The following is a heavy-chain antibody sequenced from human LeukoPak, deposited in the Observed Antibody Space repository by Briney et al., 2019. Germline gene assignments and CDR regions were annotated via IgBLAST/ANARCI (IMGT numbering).Heavy chain of an antibody. V-gene: IGHV4-34*01. CDR3: ARAQLWFKTLGY. D-gene: IGHD5-18*01. J-gene: IGHJ4*02. CDR1: GGSISSYY. CDR2: INHSGST. Sequence: SETLSLTCTVSGGSISSYYWSWIRQPPGKGLEWIGEINHSGSTNYNPSLKSRVTISVDTSKNQFSLKLSSVTAADTAVYYCARAQLWFKTLGYWGQGTLVTVSS.